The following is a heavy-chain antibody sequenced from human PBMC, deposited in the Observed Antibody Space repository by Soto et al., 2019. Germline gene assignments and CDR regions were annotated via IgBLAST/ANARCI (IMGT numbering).Heavy chain of an antibody. D-gene: IGHD2-15*01. Sequence: ASVKVSCKASGGTFSSYAISWVRQAPGQGLEWMGGIIPIFGTANYAQKFQGRVTITADKSTSTAYMELSSLRSEDTAVYYCATAGCSGGSCRPYYYYGMDVWGQGTTVTVYS. CDR2: IIPIFGTA. CDR3: ATAGCSGGSCRPYYYYGMDV. CDR1: GGTFSSYA. J-gene: IGHJ6*02. V-gene: IGHV1-69*06.